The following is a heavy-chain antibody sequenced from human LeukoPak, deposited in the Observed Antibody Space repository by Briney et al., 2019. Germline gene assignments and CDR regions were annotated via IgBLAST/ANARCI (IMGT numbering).Heavy chain of an antibody. CDR1: GGTFSSYA. CDR3: ARGTRFFNYYDSSGIFI. J-gene: IGHJ4*02. V-gene: IGHV1-2*02. Sequence: GASVKVSCKASGGTFSSYAISWVRQAPGQGLEWMGWINPNSGGTNYAQKFQGRVTMTRDTSISTAYMELSRLRSDDTAVYYCARGTRFFNYYDSSGIFIWGQGTLVTVSS. CDR2: INPNSGGT. D-gene: IGHD3-22*01.